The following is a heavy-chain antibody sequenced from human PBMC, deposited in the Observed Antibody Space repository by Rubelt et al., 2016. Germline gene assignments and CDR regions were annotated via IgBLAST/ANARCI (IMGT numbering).Heavy chain of an antibody. J-gene: IGHJ4*02. CDR2: IKSKTDGGTT. CDR1: GFSFSDYY. CDR3: TTDLRR. Sequence: VQLVESGGGWVKPGGSLRLSCAASGFSFSDYYMSWVRQAPGKGLEWVGRIKSKTDGGTTAYAAPVKGRFTISRDDSKSTLYQQMNSLKTEDTAVYDCTTDLRRWGQGILVTVSS. V-gene: IGHV3-15*01.